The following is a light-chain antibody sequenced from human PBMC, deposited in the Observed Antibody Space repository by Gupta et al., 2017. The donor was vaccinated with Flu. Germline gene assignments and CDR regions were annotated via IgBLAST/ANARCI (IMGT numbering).Light chain of an antibody. CDR3: QQRSTSPLT. CDR2: DTS. V-gene: IGKV3-11*02. J-gene: IGKJ3*01. Sequence: VLTQSPATLSLSPGEMATLYCRASEDPNSFLSWFQQKPGQPPRLLIFDTSSRATGIPARFSGSGSGRNFTLTISRLESEDFAVYYCQQRSTSPLTFGHGTRVDMK. CDR1: EDPNSF.